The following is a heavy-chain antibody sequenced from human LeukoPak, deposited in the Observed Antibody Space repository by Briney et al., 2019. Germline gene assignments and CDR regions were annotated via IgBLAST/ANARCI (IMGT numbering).Heavy chain of an antibody. Sequence: KPSETLSLTCTVSGGSISSSSYYWGWIRQPPGKGLEWIGSIYYSGSTYYNPSLKSRVTISVDTSKNQFSLKLSSVTAADTAVYYCARTLPGYDDAGNWFDPWGQGTLVTVSS. D-gene: IGHD3-16*01. CDR2: IYYSGST. CDR1: GGSISSSSYY. J-gene: IGHJ5*02. V-gene: IGHV4-39*01. CDR3: ARTLPGYDDAGNWFDP.